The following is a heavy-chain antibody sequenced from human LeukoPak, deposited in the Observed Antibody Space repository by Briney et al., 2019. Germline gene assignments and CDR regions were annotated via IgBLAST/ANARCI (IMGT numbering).Heavy chain of an antibody. CDR3: ARTWDYYGSGSYSGWFDP. Sequence: SETLSLTCSVSGMSISSYYWSWIRQPAGKGLEWIGRIYTGGSTNYNPSLKSRVTISVDTSKNQFSLKLSSVTAADTAVYYCARTWDYYGSGSYSGWFDPWGQGTLVTVSS. CDR1: GMSISSYY. V-gene: IGHV4-4*07. J-gene: IGHJ5*02. D-gene: IGHD3-10*01. CDR2: IYTGGST.